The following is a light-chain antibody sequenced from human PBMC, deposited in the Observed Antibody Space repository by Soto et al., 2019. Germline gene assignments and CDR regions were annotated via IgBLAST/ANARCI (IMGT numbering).Light chain of an antibody. CDR2: GAT. Sequence: EIGLTQSPGTLSLSPGERATLSCRASKSVSRSYLAWYQQKPGQAPRLLIYGATSRATGIPDRFSGSGSGTDFTLTISRLEPEDFAVYYCQQYGSSRAFGQGTKVEIK. CDR3: QQYGSSRA. J-gene: IGKJ1*01. V-gene: IGKV3-20*01. CDR1: KSVSRSY.